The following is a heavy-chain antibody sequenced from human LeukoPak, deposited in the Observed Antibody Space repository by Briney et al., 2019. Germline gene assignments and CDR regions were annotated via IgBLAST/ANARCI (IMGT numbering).Heavy chain of an antibody. CDR2: IYYSGST. J-gene: IGHJ3*02. V-gene: IGHV4-59*01. CDR1: GGSISSYY. D-gene: IGHD3-10*01. CDR3: ARDSSGEPYAFGI. Sequence: SETLSLTCTVSGGSISSYYWSWIRQPPGKGLEWIGYIYYSGSTNYNPSLKSRVTISVDTSKNQFSLKLSSVTAADTAVYYCARDSSGEPYAFGIWGQGTMVTVSS.